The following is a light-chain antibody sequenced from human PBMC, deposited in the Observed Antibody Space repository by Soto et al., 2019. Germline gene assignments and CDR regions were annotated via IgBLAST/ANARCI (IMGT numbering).Light chain of an antibody. J-gene: IGKJ2*01. Sequence: EIVMTQSPATLSVSPGERATLSCRASQSVGSTLAWYQQKPGQAPRLLIYGASTRATGVPARLSGSGSGTEFTLTIRSLQSEDFAVYYCPQYDNWPPSAFGQGTKLQIK. CDR3: PQYDNWPPSA. CDR2: GAS. CDR1: QSVGST. V-gene: IGKV3-15*01.